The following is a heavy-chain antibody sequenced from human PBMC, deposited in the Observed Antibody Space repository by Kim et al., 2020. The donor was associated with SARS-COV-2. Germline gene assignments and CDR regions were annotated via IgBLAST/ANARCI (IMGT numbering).Heavy chain of an antibody. CDR3: ARRNYYGSGSYYTPHSYGMDV. V-gene: IGHV5-51*01. J-gene: IGHJ6*02. Sequence: GESLKISCKGSGYSFTSYWIGWVRQMPGKGLEWMGIIYPGDSDTRYSPSFQGQVTISADKSISTAYLQWSSLKASDTAMYYCARRNYYGSGSYYTPHSYGMDVWGQGTTVTVSS. CDR1: GYSFTSYW. D-gene: IGHD3-10*01. CDR2: IYPGDSDT.